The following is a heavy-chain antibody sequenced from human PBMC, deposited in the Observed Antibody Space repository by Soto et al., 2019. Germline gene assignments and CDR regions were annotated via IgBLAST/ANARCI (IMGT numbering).Heavy chain of an antibody. D-gene: IGHD2-15*01. CDR3: AREEGDLVAATQSFDY. CDR1: GDSVSSNSAA. V-gene: IGHV6-1*01. CDR2: TYYRSKWYN. Sequence: SQTLSLTCAISGDSVSSNSAAWNWIRQSPSRGLEWLGRTYYRSKWYNDYAVSVKSRITINPDTSKNQFSLQLNSVTPEDTAVYYCAREEGDLVAATQSFDYWGQGTLVTVS. J-gene: IGHJ4*02.